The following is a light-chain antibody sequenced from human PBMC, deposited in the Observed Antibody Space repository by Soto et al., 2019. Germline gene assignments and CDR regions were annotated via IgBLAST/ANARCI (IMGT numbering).Light chain of an antibody. V-gene: IGKV3-15*01. CDR2: GAS. CDR3: QQYDDWPGYT. J-gene: IGKJ2*01. CDR1: QSVNSK. Sequence: EMVMTQSPVTLSVSPGERATLSCRASQSVNSKLAWYQQKPGQAPRLLIYGASTRAAGIPDRFSGSGSGIDFTLTISSLQSEDFAVYYCQQYDDWPGYTFGQGTKLEIK.